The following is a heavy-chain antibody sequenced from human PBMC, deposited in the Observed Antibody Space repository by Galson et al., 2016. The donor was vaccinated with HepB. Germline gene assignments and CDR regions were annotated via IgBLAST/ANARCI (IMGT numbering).Heavy chain of an antibody. CDR3: ARGSEILTGYYAY. D-gene: IGHD3-9*01. V-gene: IGHV1-69*13. CDR1: GGTFNTYA. J-gene: IGHJ4*02. CDR2: IIPMLGTA. Sequence: SVKVSCKASGGTFNTYAISWVQQAPGQGLEWMGGIIPMLGTATYAQKFQGRVTITADESTSTAYMDLSSLRSEDTALYYCARGSEILTGYYAYWGQGTLITVSS.